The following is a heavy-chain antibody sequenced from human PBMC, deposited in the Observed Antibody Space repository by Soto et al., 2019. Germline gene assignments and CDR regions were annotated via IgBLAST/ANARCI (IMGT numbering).Heavy chain of an antibody. CDR3: AKYDSASGCLDP. CDR1: GFSFSSYW. D-gene: IGHD2-15*01. V-gene: IGHV3-7*01. CDR2: IKQDGSEK. J-gene: IGHJ5*02. Sequence: GGSLRLSCAASGFSFSSYWMTWVRQAPEKGLEGVANIKQDGSEKNYVDSVQGRFIISRDNAKNSLYLQMSSLRAEDTAVYYCAKYDSASGCLDPWGQGTPVTVSS.